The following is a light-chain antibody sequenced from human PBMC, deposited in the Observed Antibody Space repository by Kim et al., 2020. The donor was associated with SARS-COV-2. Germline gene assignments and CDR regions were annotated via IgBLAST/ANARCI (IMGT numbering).Light chain of an antibody. CDR1: QSISTY. CDR2: GAS. V-gene: IGKV1-39*01. CDR3: QQGYST. Sequence: DIQMTQSPASLSASVGDRVTITCRASQSISTYLKWYQQKPGKAPKLLIYGASNLPSGVPSRFSGSGSGTDFTLTISTLQPEDFGTYYCQQGYSTFGQETKLEI. J-gene: IGKJ2*01.